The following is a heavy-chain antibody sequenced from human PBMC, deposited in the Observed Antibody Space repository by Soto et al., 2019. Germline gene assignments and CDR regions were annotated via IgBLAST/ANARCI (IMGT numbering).Heavy chain of an antibody. D-gene: IGHD6-13*01. CDR1: GGSISNYY. Sequence: QVPLQESGPGLVKPSETLSLTCTVSGGSISNYYWSWIRQPPGKGLEWIGYINHSGSTNYNPSLKSRVTLSSDTSKNQFSLELSSVTAADTAVYYCARHYHGSSWYWEFDYWGQGTLVTVSS. J-gene: IGHJ4*02. CDR3: ARHYHGSSWYWEFDY. CDR2: INHSGST. V-gene: IGHV4-59*08.